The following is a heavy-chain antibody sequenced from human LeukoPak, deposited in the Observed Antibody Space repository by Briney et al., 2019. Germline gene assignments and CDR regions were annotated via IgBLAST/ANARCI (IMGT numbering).Heavy chain of an antibody. D-gene: IGHD5-24*01. CDR2: IKQDGSKK. V-gene: IGHV3-7*04. Sequence: GSLRLSCAASGFTFSSYWMSWVRQAPGKGLEWVANIKQDGSKKSYVDSVKGRFTISRDNAKNSLYLQMNSLRAEDTAIYYCTRVGYIDEGIDYGGQGTLVTVSS. CDR1: GFTFSSYW. J-gene: IGHJ4*02. CDR3: TRVGYIDEGIDY.